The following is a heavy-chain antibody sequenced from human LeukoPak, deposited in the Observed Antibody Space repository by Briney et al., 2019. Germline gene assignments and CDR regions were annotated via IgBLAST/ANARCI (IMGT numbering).Heavy chain of an antibody. CDR1: GFTVSSNY. J-gene: IGHJ3*02. D-gene: IGHD1-26*01. Sequence: GGSLRLSCAASGFTVSSNYTSWVRQAPGKGLEWVSVVSSGGSTYHADSVKGRFTISRDNSKNTLYLQMNSLRDEDTAVYYCARIVAGGAFDIWGQGTMVTVSS. CDR3: ARIVAGGAFDI. CDR2: VSSGGST. V-gene: IGHV3-66*01.